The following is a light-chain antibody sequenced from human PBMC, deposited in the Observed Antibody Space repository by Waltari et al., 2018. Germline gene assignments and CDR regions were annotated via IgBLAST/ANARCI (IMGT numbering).Light chain of an antibody. J-gene: IGLJ2*01. CDR1: ALPKQY. V-gene: IGLV3-25*03. CDR2: KDS. CDR3: QSADSSGTFVV. Sequence: SYELTQPPSVSVSPGQTARITCSGDALPKQYAYWYQQKPGQAPVLVIYKDSESPSGSPERVSGSSSGTTVTLTISGVQAEDEADYYCQSADSSGTFVVFGGGTKLTVL.